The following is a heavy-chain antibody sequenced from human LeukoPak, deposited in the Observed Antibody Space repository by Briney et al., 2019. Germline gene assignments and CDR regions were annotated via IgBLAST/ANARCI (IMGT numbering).Heavy chain of an antibody. J-gene: IGHJ5*02. CDR2: IYYSENT. Sequence: SQTLSLTCTVSGGSISDGVYYWNWIRQSPGKGLEWIGYIYYSENTYYNPSLKSRVTISIDTSKNQFFLKVTSVTAADTATYFCAREKAAYCTGDCHSFDRWGQGILVTVSS. CDR1: GGSISDGVYY. V-gene: IGHV4-30-4*01. CDR3: AREKAAYCTGDCHSFDR. D-gene: IGHD2-21*02.